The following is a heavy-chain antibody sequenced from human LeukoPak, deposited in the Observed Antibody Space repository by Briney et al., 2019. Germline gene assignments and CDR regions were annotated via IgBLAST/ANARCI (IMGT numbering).Heavy chain of an antibody. D-gene: IGHD2-2*02. CDR1: DFTFSSYG. V-gene: IGHV3-30*02. J-gene: IGHJ4*02. CDR2: ISHDGTVE. CDR3: AKPDCSSTSCYTLDS. Sequence: GGSLRLSCAASDFTFSSYGMHWVRQAPGKGLECVAFISHDGTVEKFADSVKGRFTISRDNSKNTLYLQMNSLRAEDTAVYYCAKPDCSSTSCYTLDSWGQGTLVTVSS.